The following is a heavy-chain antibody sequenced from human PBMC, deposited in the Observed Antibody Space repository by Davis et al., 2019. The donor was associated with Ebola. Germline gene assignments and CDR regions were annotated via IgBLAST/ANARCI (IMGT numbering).Heavy chain of an antibody. CDR1: GGSISSGGYS. V-gene: IGHV4-30-2*01. D-gene: IGHD3-3*01. Sequence: PSETLSLTCAVSGGSISSGGYSWSWIRQPPGKGLEWIGYIYHSGSTYYNPSLKSRVTISVDRSKNQFSLKLSSVTAADTAVYYCARFLEWLWYFDLWGRGTLVTVSS. CDR2: IYHSGST. J-gene: IGHJ2*01. CDR3: ARFLEWLWYFDL.